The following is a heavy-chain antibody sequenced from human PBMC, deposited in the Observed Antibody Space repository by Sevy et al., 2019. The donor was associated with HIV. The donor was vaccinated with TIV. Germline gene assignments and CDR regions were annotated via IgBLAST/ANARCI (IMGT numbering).Heavy chain of an antibody. D-gene: IGHD2-8*01. J-gene: IGHJ4*02. Sequence: GESLKISCAASGFTFAKYSMSWVRQAPGKGLEWVSTFSFGCGRINYAASVKGRFTISRDDPKNTLFLQMNSLRAEDTATYFCAREGCTQPHDYWGQGTLVTVSS. CDR2: FSFGCGRI. CDR3: AREGCTQPHDY. V-gene: IGHV3-23*01. CDR1: GFTFAKYS.